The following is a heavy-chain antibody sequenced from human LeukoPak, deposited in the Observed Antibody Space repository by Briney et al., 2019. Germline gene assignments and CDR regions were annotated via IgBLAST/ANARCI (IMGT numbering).Heavy chain of an antibody. D-gene: IGHD5-18*01. Sequence: PSGTLSLTCAVSGGSISSSNWWSWVRQPPGKGLEWIGEIYHSGSTNYNPSLKRRVTISVDKSKNQFSLKLSSVTAADTAVYYCARVGVVDHTAMATEGAAFDIWGQGTMVTVSS. V-gene: IGHV4-4*02. J-gene: IGHJ3*02. CDR3: ARVGVVDHTAMATEGAAFDI. CDR1: GGSISSSNW. CDR2: IYHSGST.